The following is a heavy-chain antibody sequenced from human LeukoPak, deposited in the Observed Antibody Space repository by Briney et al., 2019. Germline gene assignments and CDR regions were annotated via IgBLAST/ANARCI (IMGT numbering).Heavy chain of an antibody. CDR1: GFTFSDYS. CDR3: ATWTGITPY. Sequence: PGRTLTLSAAASGFTFSDYSMTWIRQAPGNGLEWISYISSGDGPTYYADSVKGRFTISRDNAKNSLFLQMNSLRVEDTAVYYCATWTGITPYWGQGTLVTVSS. J-gene: IGHJ4*02. V-gene: IGHV3-11*01. D-gene: IGHD1-20*01. CDR2: ISSGDGPT.